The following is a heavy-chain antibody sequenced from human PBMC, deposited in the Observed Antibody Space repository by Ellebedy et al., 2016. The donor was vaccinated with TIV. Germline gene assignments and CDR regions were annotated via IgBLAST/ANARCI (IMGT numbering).Heavy chain of an antibody. Sequence: AASVKVSCKASGYTFTSYYMHWVRQAPGQGLEWMGIINPSGGSTSYAQKFQGRLTIIADTATSTDYMELSSLTYEDTAVYYCAADYGDYVAEDWGQGTLITVSS. J-gene: IGHJ4*02. D-gene: IGHD4-17*01. CDR2: INPSGGST. CDR1: GYTFTSYY. V-gene: IGHV1-46*01. CDR3: AADYGDYVAED.